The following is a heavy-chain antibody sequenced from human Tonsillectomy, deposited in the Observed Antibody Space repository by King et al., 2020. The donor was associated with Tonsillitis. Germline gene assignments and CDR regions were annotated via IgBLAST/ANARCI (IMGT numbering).Heavy chain of an antibody. Sequence: VQLVESGGGLVQPGGSLRLSCAASGFTFSRYWMSWVRQAPGKGLEWVAHIKQDGGEKYYVDSVRGRFTISRDNAKNSLYLQMNSLRAEDTAVYSCARARFYGDPSLTSPRPYYFDYWGQGTLVTVSS. CDR2: IKQDGGEK. CDR1: GFTFSRYW. V-gene: IGHV3-7*03. CDR3: ARARFYGDPSLTSPRPYYFDY. J-gene: IGHJ4*02. D-gene: IGHD4-17*01.